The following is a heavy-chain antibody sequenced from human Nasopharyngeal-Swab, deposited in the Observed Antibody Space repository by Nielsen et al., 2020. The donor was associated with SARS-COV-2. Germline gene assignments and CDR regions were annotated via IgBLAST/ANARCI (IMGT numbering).Heavy chain of an antibody. J-gene: IGHJ4*02. Sequence: WIRQPPGKGLEWVAFIRYDGSNKYYADSVKGRFTISRDNSKNTLYLQVNSLRAEDTAVYYCAKEGDIVVVPAATKNRRGRREQNFDYWGQGTLVTVSS. CDR3: AKEGDIVVVPAATKNRRGRREQNFDY. CDR2: IRYDGSNK. D-gene: IGHD2-2*01. V-gene: IGHV3-30*02.